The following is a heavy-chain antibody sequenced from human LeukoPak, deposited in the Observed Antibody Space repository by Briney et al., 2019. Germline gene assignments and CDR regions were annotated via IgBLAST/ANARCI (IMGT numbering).Heavy chain of an antibody. CDR1: VYTFTSYG. D-gene: IGHD3-3*01. CDR3: ARDGVLRFLEWLFSGMDV. J-gene: IGHJ6*02. CDR2: ISAYNGNT. V-gene: IGHV1-18*01. Sequence: ASVKVSCKASVYTFTSYGISWVGQAPGQGLEWMGWISAYNGNTNYAQKLQGRVTMTTDTSTSTAYMELRSLRSDDTAVYYCARDGVLRFLEWLFSGMDVWGQGTTVTVSS.